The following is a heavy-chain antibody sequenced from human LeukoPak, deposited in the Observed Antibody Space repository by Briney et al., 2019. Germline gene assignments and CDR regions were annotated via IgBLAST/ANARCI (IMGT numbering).Heavy chain of an antibody. CDR3: ARASGVFVNNGMDV. Sequence: SETLSLTCTVSGGSISSNYWIWIRQSAGKGLEWIGRIHTSGSTNYSPSLKSRVTMSADTSKNQISLELSSVTAADTAVYFCARASGVFVNNGMDVWGQGTTVTVS. D-gene: IGHD3-10*01. J-gene: IGHJ6*02. CDR1: GGSISSNY. V-gene: IGHV4-4*07. CDR2: IHTSGST.